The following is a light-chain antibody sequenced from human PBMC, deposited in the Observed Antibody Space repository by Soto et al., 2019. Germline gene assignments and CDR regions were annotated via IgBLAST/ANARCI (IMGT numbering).Light chain of an antibody. Sequence: EIVLSQSPGTLSLSPGERATLPCRACERVKSRDLAWSPHKPGQGPRRPIFGKSRRAPGLPDRFSGSGSGTDFTLTISRLEPEDFAVYYCQQYGSSITFGQGTLLE. CDR3: QQYGSSIT. J-gene: IGKJ5*01. CDR2: GKS. V-gene: IGKV3-20*01. CDR1: ERVKSRD.